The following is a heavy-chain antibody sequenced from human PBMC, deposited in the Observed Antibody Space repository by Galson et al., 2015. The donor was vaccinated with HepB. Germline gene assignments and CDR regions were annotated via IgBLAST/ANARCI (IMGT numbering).Heavy chain of an antibody. J-gene: IGHJ6*02. CDR1: GFTFSSYA. CDR3: ARDQVYSSSWQNYYYGMDV. D-gene: IGHD6-13*01. V-gene: IGHV3-30*04. Sequence: SLRLSCAASGFTFSSYAMHWVRQAPGKGLEWVAVISYDGSNKYYADSVKGRFTISRDNSKNTLYLQMNSLRAEDTAVYYCARDQVYSSSWQNYYYGMDVWGQGTTVTVSS. CDR2: ISYDGSNK.